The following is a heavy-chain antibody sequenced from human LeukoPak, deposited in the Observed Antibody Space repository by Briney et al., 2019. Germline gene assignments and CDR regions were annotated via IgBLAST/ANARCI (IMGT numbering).Heavy chain of an antibody. Sequence: GGSLRLSCAASGYTFDDYGMSWVRQAPGKGLEWVSAISGSGGSTYYADSVKGRFTISRDNSKNTLYRQMNSLRAEDTAVYYCAKSGKVVVVAATDDYWGQGTLVTVSS. CDR3: AKSGKVVVVAATDDY. D-gene: IGHD2-15*01. CDR1: GYTFDDYG. J-gene: IGHJ4*02. V-gene: IGHV3-23*01. CDR2: ISGSGGST.